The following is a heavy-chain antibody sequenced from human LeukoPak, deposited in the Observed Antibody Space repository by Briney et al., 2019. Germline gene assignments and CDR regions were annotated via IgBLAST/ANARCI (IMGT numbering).Heavy chain of an antibody. V-gene: IGHV1-2*06. CDR2: INPNSGGT. D-gene: IGHD4-11*01. J-gene: IGHJ4*02. Sequence: ASVKVSCKASGYTFTGNYMHWVRQAPGQGLEWMGRINPNSGGTSYAQQFQGRVTMTRDTSISTAYMELRRLRSDDTAVYYCARDPGGLHAYWGQGTLVTVSS. CDR1: GYTFTGNY. CDR3: ARDPGGLHAY.